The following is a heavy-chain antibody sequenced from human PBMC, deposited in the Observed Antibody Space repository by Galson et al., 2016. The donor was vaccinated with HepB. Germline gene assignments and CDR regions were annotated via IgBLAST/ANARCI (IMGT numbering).Heavy chain of an antibody. CDR2: INPKNGGT. Sequence: SVKVSCKASGYTFTGNYIHWVRQAPGQGLEWMGWINPKNGGTRYAQKFQDCVTLTRDTSISAAYVELRRLKSDDTATYFCAKDRVEGFLAYGLDIWGQGTTVTVS. V-gene: IGHV1-2*04. J-gene: IGHJ6*02. CDR1: GYTFTGNY. CDR3: AKDRVEGFLAYGLDI. D-gene: IGHD3-3*01.